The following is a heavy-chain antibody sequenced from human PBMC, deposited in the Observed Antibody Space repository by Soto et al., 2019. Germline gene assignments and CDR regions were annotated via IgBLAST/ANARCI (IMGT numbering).Heavy chain of an antibody. CDR1: GGSISSSSYY. J-gene: IGHJ5*02. D-gene: IGHD1-26*01. CDR2: IYYSGST. CDR3: ARLRVGAGVGFDP. V-gene: IGHV4-39*01. Sequence: SETLSLTCTVSGGSISSSSYYWGWIRQPPGKGLEWIGSIYYSGSTYYNPSLKSRVTISVDTSKNQFSLKLSSVTAADTAVYYCARLRVGAGVGFDPWGQGTLVTVSS.